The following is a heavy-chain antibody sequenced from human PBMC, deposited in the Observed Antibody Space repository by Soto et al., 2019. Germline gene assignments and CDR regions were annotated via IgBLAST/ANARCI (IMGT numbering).Heavy chain of an antibody. CDR3: AGDTNDYVWGSYRYTRGYYYGMDV. D-gene: IGHD3-16*02. CDR2: IYYSGST. Sequence: QVQLQESGPGLVKPSQTLSLTCTVSGGSISSGGYYWSWIRQHPGKGLEWIGYIYYSGSTYYNPSLKSRATISVETSKNQFSLKLSSVTAADTAVYYCAGDTNDYVWGSYRYTRGYYYGMDVWGQGTTVTVSS. J-gene: IGHJ6*02. V-gene: IGHV4-31*03. CDR1: GGSISSGGYY.